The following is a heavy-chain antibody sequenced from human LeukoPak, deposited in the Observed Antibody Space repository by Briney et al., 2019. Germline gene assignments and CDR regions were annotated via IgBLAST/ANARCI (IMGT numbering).Heavy chain of an antibody. D-gene: IGHD2-21*02. V-gene: IGHV1-46*01. CDR2: INPSGGST. CDR1: GYTFTSYY. CDR3: ARASILPVVTAIHWFDP. Sequence: ASVKVSCKASGYTFTSYYMHWVRQAPGQGLEWMGIINPSGGSTSYAQKFQGRVTMTRDMSTSTVYMELSSLRSEDTAVYYCARASILPVVTAIHWFDPWGQGTLVTVSS. J-gene: IGHJ5*02.